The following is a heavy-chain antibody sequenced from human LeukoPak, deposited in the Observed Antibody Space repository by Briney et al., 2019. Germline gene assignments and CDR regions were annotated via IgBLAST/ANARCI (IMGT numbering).Heavy chain of an antibody. CDR2: IIHSGRT. V-gene: IGHV4-34*01. Sequence: SETLSLTCAVYGGSFSGYYWSWIRQPPGKGLEWIGEIIHSGRTNYNPSLKSRVTISADTSKNQFSLKLRSVTAADTAVYYCARGLREFGYYYYHMDVWGKGTTVTVSS. CDR3: ARGLREFGYYYYHMDV. CDR1: GGSFSGYY. J-gene: IGHJ6*03. D-gene: IGHD3-10*01.